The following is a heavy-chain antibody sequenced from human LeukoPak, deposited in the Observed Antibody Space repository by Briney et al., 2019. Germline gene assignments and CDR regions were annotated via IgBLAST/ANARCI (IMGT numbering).Heavy chain of an antibody. J-gene: IGHJ5*02. D-gene: IGHD2-21*02. Sequence: GRSLRLSCAASGFTFSSYAMSWVRQAPGEGLEWVSAISGSGGSTYYADSVKGRFTISRDNSKNTLYLQMNSLRAEDTAVYYCAKGTIVVVTAISFWFDPWGQGTLVTVSS. CDR2: ISGSGGST. CDR1: GFTFSSYA. CDR3: AKGTIVVVTAISFWFDP. V-gene: IGHV3-23*01.